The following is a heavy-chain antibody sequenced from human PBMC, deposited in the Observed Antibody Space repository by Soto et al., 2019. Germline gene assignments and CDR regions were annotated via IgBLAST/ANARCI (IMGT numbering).Heavy chain of an antibody. D-gene: IGHD3-16*01. Sequence: KTSETLSLTCFVSGGSVTSHHWSWIRQSPDKGLEWLGYVFYGGTDYNPSLGGRVSMSVETSKSQFSLKLTSVTVADTAVYYCASYRGALYFESWGPGILVTVSS. J-gene: IGHJ4*02. CDR1: GGSVTSHH. CDR3: ASYRGALYFES. CDR2: VFYGGT. V-gene: IGHV4-59*02.